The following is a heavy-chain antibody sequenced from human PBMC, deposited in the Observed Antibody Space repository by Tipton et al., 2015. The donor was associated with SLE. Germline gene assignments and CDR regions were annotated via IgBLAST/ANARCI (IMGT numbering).Heavy chain of an antibody. CDR3: ARGYRSSRPSYYFDY. CDR1: GGSISSHY. CDR2: IYYSGST. Sequence: TLSLTCTVSGGSISSHYWSWIRQPPGKGLEWIGYIYYSGSTNYNPPLKSRVTISVDTSKNQFSLKLSSVTAADTAVYYCARGYRSSRPSYYFDYWGQGTLVTVSS. V-gene: IGHV4-59*11. J-gene: IGHJ4*02. D-gene: IGHD6-6*01.